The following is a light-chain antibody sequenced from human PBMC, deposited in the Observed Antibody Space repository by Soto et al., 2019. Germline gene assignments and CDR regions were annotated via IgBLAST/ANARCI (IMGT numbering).Light chain of an antibody. Sequence: EMVLTQSPGTLSLSPGERATLSCMASQTLTTTYLAWYQQKPCQAPRLLIYGVSRMATGIPDRFSGSGSGTDFTLTISRLEPVDFALYSSQKYADLPYTFGQGTTLEI. CDR1: QTLTTTY. V-gene: IGKV3-20*01. CDR3: QKYADLPYT. CDR2: GVS. J-gene: IGKJ2*01.